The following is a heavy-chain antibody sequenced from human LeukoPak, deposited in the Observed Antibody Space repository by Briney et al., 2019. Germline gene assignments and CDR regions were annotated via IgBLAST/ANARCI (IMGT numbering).Heavy chain of an antibody. V-gene: IGHV1-69*01. Sequence: ASVKVSCKASGGTFSSYAISWVRQAPGQGLEWMGGIIPIFGTANYAQKFQGRVTITADESTSTAYMELSSLRSEDTAVYYCAGDTEYSSSSKDYWGQGTLVTVSS. J-gene: IGHJ4*02. D-gene: IGHD6-6*01. CDR2: IIPIFGTA. CDR3: AGDTEYSSSSKDY. CDR1: GGTFSSYA.